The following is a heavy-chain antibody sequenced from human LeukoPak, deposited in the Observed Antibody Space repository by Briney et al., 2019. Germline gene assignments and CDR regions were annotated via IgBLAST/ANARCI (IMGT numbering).Heavy chain of an antibody. V-gene: IGHV3-48*03. CDR1: GFTFSSYE. D-gene: IGHD5-18*01. J-gene: IGHJ5*02. Sequence: GGSLRLSCAASGFTFSSYEMNWVRQAPGKGLEWVSYISSSGSTIYYADSVKGRFTISRDNAKNSLYLQMNSLRAEDTAVYYCARGVDTAMVNWFDPWGQGTLVTVSS. CDR2: ISSSGSTI. CDR3: ARGVDTAMVNWFDP.